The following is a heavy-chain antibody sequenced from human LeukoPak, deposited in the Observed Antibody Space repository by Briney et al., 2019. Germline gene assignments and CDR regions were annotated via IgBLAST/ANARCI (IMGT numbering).Heavy chain of an antibody. CDR3: AREKRLRLGELSLYWFDP. V-gene: IGHV3-53*01. CDR2: IYSGGST. J-gene: IGHJ5*02. D-gene: IGHD3-16*02. Sequence: GGSLRLSCAASGFTVSSNYMSWVRQAPGKGLEWVSVIYSGGSTYYADSVKGRFTIPRENTKNRLYFQLNSMRCEDTAGVYIAREKRLRLGELSLYWFDPWGQGTLVTVSS. CDR1: GFTVSSNY.